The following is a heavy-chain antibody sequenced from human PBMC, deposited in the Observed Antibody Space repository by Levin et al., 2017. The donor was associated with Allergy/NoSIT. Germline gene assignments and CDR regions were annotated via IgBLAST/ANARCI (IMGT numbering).Heavy chain of an antibody. CDR3: AREDGSTFDF. D-gene: IGHD2-2*03. CDR1: GGSISGGGYH. CDR2: IYYSGST. V-gene: IGHV4-31*03. Sequence: SETLSLTCTVSGGSISGGGYHWTWIRQHPEKGLEWIGNIYYSGSTFYNPSLKSRLMISVDTSKNQFSLNVSSVTAADTAVYYCAREDGSTFDFWGQGALVTVAS. J-gene: IGHJ4*02.